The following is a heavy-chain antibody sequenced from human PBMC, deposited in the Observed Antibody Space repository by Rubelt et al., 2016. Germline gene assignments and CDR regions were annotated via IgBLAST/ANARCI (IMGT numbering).Heavy chain of an antibody. CDR2: IDHSGST. CDR3: ARDAVARRQDVQDY. Sequence: QVQLKQWGAGLLKPSETLSLTCAVYGGSFNDYYWSWIRQPPGKGLEWIGEIDHSGSTNYNPSLKSRVTISLHTSNRQFSLNLTSVTAADTAVYFCARDAVARRQDVQDYWGQGTLVTVSS. CDR1: GGSFNDYY. J-gene: IGHJ4*02. V-gene: IGHV4-34*02. D-gene: IGHD6-19*01.